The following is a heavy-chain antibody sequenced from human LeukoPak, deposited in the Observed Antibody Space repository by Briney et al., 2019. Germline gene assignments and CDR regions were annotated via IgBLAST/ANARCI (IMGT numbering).Heavy chain of an antibody. J-gene: IGHJ3*02. CDR1: GYTFTGYY. Sequence: ASVKVSCKASGYTFTGYYMHWVRQAPGQGLEWMGWINPNSGGTNYAQKFQGRVTMTRDTSISTAYMELSRLRSDDTAVYYCARVSGTIVVVITTQYDAFDIWGQGTMVTVSS. V-gene: IGHV1-2*02. CDR2: INPNSGGT. CDR3: ARVSGTIVVVITTQYDAFDI. D-gene: IGHD3-22*01.